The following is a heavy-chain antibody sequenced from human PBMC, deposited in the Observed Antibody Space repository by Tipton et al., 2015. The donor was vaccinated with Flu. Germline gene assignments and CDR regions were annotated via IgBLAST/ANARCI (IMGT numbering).Heavy chain of an antibody. V-gene: IGHV4-4*08. J-gene: IGHJ5*01. D-gene: IGHD4-11*01. CDR1: GGSITAYY. CDR2: IRPGSP. Sequence: TLSLTCSVSGGSITAYYWSWIRQPPGQGLQWIGNIRPGSPYYNSSLRSRVTISLAPSKAQFSLRLTSVTAADTAVYYCARRDFSNYVSEPKNWFDFWGQGILVTVSS. CDR3: ARRDFSNYVSEPKNWFDF.